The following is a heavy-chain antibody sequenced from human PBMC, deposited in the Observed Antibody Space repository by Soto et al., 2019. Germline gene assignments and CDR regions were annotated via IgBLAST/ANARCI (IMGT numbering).Heavy chain of an antibody. CDR1: GFTFSSYT. CDR3: ARSSMVRGVINYYYYYGMDV. D-gene: IGHD3-10*01. CDR2: IGINSAAK. Sequence: PGGSLRLSCAASGFTFSSYTMNWVRQAPGKGLEWISYIGINSAAKTYADSVKGRFTISRDNAKNSLYLQMNSLRAEDTAVYYCARSSMVRGVINYYYYYGMDVWGQGTTVTVSS. J-gene: IGHJ6*02. V-gene: IGHV3-48*04.